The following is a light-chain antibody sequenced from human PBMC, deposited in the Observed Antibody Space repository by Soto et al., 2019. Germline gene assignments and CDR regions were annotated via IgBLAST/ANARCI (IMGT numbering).Light chain of an antibody. CDR2: EVS. Sequence: QSALTQPASVSGSPGQSITISCTGTSSDVGSYNLVSWYQQHPGKAPKLMIYEVSKRPSGVSNRFSGSKSGNTASLTISGLQAEDEADYYCFSYAGSSTFYVSGTGTKVTVL. CDR3: FSYAGSSTFYV. J-gene: IGLJ1*01. V-gene: IGLV2-23*02. CDR1: SSDVGSYNL.